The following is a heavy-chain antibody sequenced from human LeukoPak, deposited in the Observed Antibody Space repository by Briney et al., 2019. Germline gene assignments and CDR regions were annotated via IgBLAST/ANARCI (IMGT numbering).Heavy chain of an antibody. V-gene: IGHV1-3*01. J-gene: IGHJ5*02. Sequence: ASVKVSCKASGYRFTGYNIDWVRQAPGQRPEWMGRINAENGDTKYSQKFQGRVTITRDTSASTAYMELSSLRSEDTAVYYCASSVGHLQRFDPWGQGTLVTVSS. CDR1: GYRFTGYN. CDR3: ASSVGHLQRFDP. D-gene: IGHD3-3*02. CDR2: INAENGDT.